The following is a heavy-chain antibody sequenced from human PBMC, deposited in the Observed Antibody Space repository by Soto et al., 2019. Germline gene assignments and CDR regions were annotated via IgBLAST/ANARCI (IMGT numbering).Heavy chain of an antibody. Sequence: SVKVSCKASGGTFSSYAISWVRQAPXQGLEWMGGIIPIFGTANYAQKFQGRVTITADESTSTAYMELSSLRSEDTAVYYCARSFVVQLASYYYYGMDVWGQGTTVTVSS. V-gene: IGHV1-69*13. CDR3: ARSFVVQLASYYYYGMDV. CDR2: IIPIFGTA. J-gene: IGHJ6*02. CDR1: GGTFSSYA. D-gene: IGHD2-21*01.